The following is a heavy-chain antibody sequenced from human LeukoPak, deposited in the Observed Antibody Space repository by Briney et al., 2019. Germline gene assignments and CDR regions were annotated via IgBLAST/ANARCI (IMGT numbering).Heavy chain of an antibody. CDR3: AKDRWQQLTLFDY. V-gene: IGHV3-30*02. CDR2: IRYDGSNK. Sequence: GGSLRLSCAASGFTFSSYGMHWVRQAPGKGLEWVAFIRYDGSNKYYADSVKGRFTISRDNSKNTLYLQMNSLRAEDTAVYYCAKDRWQQLTLFDYWGQGTLVTVSS. CDR1: GFTFSSYG. J-gene: IGHJ4*02. D-gene: IGHD6-13*01.